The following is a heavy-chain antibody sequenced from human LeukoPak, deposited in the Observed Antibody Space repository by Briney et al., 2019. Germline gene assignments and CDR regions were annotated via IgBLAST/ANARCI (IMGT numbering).Heavy chain of an antibody. CDR1: GFTFSSYA. V-gene: IGHV3-30-3*01. D-gene: IGHD3-10*01. Sequence: GGSLRLSCAASGFTFSSYAMHWVRQAPGKGLEWVAVISYDGSNKYYADSVKGRFTISRDNSKNTLYLQMNSLRAEDTAVYYCARDRGAYYGSGSYPNYYYGMDVWGQGTTVTVSS. CDR3: ARDRGAYYGSGSYPNYYYGMDV. CDR2: ISYDGSNK. J-gene: IGHJ6*02.